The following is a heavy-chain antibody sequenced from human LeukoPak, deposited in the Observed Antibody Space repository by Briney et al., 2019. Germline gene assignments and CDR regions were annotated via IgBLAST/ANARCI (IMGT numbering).Heavy chain of an antibody. Sequence: SGTLSLTCAVSGVSLSRSNWWSRVRQPPGKGLEWIGEIYHSGSTNCNTSLKSRATISVDKYKNEFTLMLSSVTAADTEVYYCARRRSMISFGGGIVNPDYFHYWGQGTLVTVSS. CDR1: GVSLSRSNW. CDR2: IYHSGST. CDR3: ARRRSMISFGGGIVNPDYFHY. V-gene: IGHV4-4*02. J-gene: IGHJ4*02. D-gene: IGHD3-16*02.